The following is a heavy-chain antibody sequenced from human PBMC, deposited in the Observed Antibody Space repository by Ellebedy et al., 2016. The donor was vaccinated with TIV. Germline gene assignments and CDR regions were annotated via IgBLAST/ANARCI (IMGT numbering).Heavy chain of an antibody. Sequence: SETLSLTXTVSGGSISRGGYYWSWIRQHPGKGLEWIGYIYYSGSTYYNPSLKSRVTISVDTSKNQFSLKLSSVTAADTAVYYCARVWSSGYPVDYWGQGTLVTVSS. CDR1: GGSISRGGYY. CDR3: ARVWSSGYPVDY. CDR2: IYYSGST. V-gene: IGHV4-31*03. J-gene: IGHJ4*02. D-gene: IGHD3-22*01.